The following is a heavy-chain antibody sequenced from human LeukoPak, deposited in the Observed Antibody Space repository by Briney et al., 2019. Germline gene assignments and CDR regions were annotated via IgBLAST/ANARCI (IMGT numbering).Heavy chain of an antibody. CDR2: FYHSGST. V-gene: IGHV4-4*02. CDR3: ATLVRGVTDFDY. D-gene: IGHD3-10*01. CDR1: GGSISSSNW. Sequence: PSETLSLTCAVSGGSISSSNWWSWVRQPPGKGLEWIGEFYHSGSTNYNPSLKSRVTISVDKSKNQFSLKLSSVTAADTAVYYCATLVRGVTDFDYWGQGTLVTVPS. J-gene: IGHJ4*02.